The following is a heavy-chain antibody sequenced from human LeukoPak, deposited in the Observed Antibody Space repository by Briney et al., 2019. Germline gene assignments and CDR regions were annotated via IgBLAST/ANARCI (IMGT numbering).Heavy chain of an antibody. CDR1: GGTFSSYA. J-gene: IGHJ4*02. Sequence: SVKVSCKASGGTFSSYAISWARQAPGQGLEWMGGIIPIFGTANYAQKFQGRVTITADESTSTAYMELSSLRSEDTAVYYCARGEDTAMVAAFDYWGQGTLVTVSS. CDR3: ARGEDTAMVAAFDY. CDR2: IIPIFGTA. D-gene: IGHD5-18*01. V-gene: IGHV1-69*13.